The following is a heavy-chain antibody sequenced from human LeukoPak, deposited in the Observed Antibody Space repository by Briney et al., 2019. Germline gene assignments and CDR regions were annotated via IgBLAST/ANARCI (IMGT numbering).Heavy chain of an antibody. V-gene: IGHV3-48*01. J-gene: IGHJ4*02. Sequence: SGGSLRLSCAASGFTFSSLSMNWVRQAPGKGLEWVSYISSTSSTIYYADSVKGRFTISRDNAKNSLYLQMNSLRAEDTAVYYCARHWHYYGSGSYYSPLWMSDYWGQGTLVTVSS. CDR1: GFTFSSLS. CDR3: ARHWHYYGSGSYYSPLWMSDY. CDR2: ISSTSSTI. D-gene: IGHD3-10*01.